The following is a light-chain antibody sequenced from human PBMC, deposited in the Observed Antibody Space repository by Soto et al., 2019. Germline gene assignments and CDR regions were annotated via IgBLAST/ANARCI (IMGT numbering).Light chain of an antibody. V-gene: IGKV1-5*01. CDR2: DAY. J-gene: IGKJ4*01. Sequence: DIQMTQSPSILSASVGDRVTITCRASQSIRSWLAWYQQKPGKAPKLLIYDAYSLESGVPSRFSGRRSGTEFTLTIAGLHPEDFATYYFQQYESYSPLTFGGGTKVEIK. CDR3: QQYESYSPLT. CDR1: QSIRSW.